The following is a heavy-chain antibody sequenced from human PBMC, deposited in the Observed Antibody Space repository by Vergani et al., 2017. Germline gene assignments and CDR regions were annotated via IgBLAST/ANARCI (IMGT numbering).Heavy chain of an antibody. V-gene: IGHV4-59*01. J-gene: IGHJ5*02. CDR1: GGSISSYY. CDR2: IYYSGST. Sequence: QVQLQESGPGLVKPPETLSLTCTVSGGSISSYYWSWIRQPPGKGLEWIGYIYYSGSTNYNPSLKSRVTISVDTSKNQFSLKLSSVTAADTAVYYCARDSPPACSSTSCYTRWFDPWGQGTLVTVSS. CDR3: ARDSPPACSSTSCYTRWFDP. D-gene: IGHD2-2*02.